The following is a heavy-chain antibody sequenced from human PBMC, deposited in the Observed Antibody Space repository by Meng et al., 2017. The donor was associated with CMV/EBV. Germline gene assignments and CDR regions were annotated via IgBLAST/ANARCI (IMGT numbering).Heavy chain of an antibody. J-gene: IGHJ6*02. Sequence: GESLKISCAASGFTFSNAWMSWVRQAPGKGLEWAGRIKSKTDGGTTDYAAPVKGRFTISRDESKNTLYLQMNSLKTEDTAVYYCTTGRATVTGYYYYGMDVWGQGTTVTVSS. CDR2: IKSKTDGGTT. V-gene: IGHV3-15*01. D-gene: IGHD4-17*01. CDR3: TTGRATVTGYYYYGMDV. CDR1: GFTFSNAW.